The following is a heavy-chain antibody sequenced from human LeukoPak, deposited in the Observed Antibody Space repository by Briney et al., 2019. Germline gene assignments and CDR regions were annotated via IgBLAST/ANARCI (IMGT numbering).Heavy chain of an antibody. J-gene: IGHJ4*02. D-gene: IGHD6-6*01. CDR2: IYTSGST. CDR1: GGSISSGSYY. V-gene: IGHV4-61*02. Sequence: PSETLSLTCTVSGGSISSGSYYWRWIRQPAGKGLEWIGRIYTSGSTNYNPSLKSRVTKSVDTSKNQFSLKLSSVTAADTAVYYCASSIAAFFDYWGQGTLVTVSS. CDR3: ASSIAAFFDY.